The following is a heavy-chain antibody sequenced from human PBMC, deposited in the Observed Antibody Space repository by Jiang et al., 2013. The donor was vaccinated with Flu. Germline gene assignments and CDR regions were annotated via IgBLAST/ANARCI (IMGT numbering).Heavy chain of an antibody. Sequence: SVKGRFTVSRDISKNTLYLQMTSLRVDDTAVYYCARGNSEYVWGSYRPFDYWGQGTVVTVSS. V-gene: IGHV3-23*01. D-gene: IGHD3-16*02. J-gene: IGHJ4*02. CDR3: ARGNSEYVWGSYRPFDY.